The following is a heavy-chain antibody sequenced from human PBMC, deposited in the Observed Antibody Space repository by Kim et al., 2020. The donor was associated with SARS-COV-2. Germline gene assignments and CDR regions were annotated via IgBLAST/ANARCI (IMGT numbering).Heavy chain of an antibody. CDR3: ARDFPPSHWFDP. Sequence: GGSLRLSCAASGFTFSSYGMHWVRQAPGKGLEWVAVISYDGSNKYYADSVKGRFTISRDNSKNTLYLQMNSLRAEDTAVYYCARDFPPSHWFDPWGQGTLVTVPS. CDR2: ISYDGSNK. V-gene: IGHV3-33*05. J-gene: IGHJ5*02. CDR1: GFTFSSYG.